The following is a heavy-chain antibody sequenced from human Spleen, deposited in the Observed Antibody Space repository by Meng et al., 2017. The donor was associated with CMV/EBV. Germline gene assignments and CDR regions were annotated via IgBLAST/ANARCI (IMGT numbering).Heavy chain of an antibody. Sequence: GGSLRLSCTASGFTFGDYAMSWVRQAPGKGLERVGFIRSKAYGGTTEYAASVKGRFTISRDDSKSIAYLQMNSLKTEDTAVYYCTREGGDVLRFLEWLYADVWGQGTTVTVSS. J-gene: IGHJ6*02. CDR3: TREGGDVLRFLEWLYADV. CDR2: IRSKAYGGTT. CDR1: GFTFGDYA. V-gene: IGHV3-49*04. D-gene: IGHD3-3*01.